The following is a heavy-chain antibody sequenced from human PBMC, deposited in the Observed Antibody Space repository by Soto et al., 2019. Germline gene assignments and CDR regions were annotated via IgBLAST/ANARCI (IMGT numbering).Heavy chain of an antibody. Sequence: PRLSCAASGFTFSSYSMNWVRQAPGKGLEWVSSISSSSSYIYYADSVKGRFTISRDNAKNSLYLQMNSLRAEDTAVYYCARDGSSWYYYGMDVWGQGTTVTVSS. CDR2: ISSSSSYI. V-gene: IGHV3-21*01. D-gene: IGHD6-13*01. CDR1: GFTFSSYS. J-gene: IGHJ6*02. CDR3: ARDGSSWYYYGMDV.